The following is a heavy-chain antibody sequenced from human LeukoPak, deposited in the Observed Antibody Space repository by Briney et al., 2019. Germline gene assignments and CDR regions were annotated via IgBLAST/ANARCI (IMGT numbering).Heavy chain of an antibody. CDR2: IDPNSGGT. CDR3: ARSRTPFYYYGMHV. Sequence: GASVKVSCKASGYIFTDDYIHWIRQAPGQGLEWMGWIDPNSGGTHHAPNFQGRATMTRDTSSSTVYMDLSRLRSADTAIYYCARSRTPFYYYGMHVWGLGTSVTVSS. V-gene: IGHV1-2*02. J-gene: IGHJ6*02. CDR1: GYIFTDDY. D-gene: IGHD1-1*01.